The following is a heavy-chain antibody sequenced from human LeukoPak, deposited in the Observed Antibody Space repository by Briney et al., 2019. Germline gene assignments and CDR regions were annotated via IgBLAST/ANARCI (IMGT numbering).Heavy chain of an antibody. D-gene: IGHD1-26*01. J-gene: IGHJ4*02. V-gene: IGHV1-2*02. CDR2: INPNSGGT. Sequence: ASVKVSCKASGYTFTGYYMHWVRQAPGQGLEWMGWINPNSGGTNYAQKFQGRVTMTRDTSISTAYMELSRLRSDDTAVYYCARDRVGEGIFDYWGQGTLVTVSS. CDR1: GYTFTGYY. CDR3: ARDRVGEGIFDY.